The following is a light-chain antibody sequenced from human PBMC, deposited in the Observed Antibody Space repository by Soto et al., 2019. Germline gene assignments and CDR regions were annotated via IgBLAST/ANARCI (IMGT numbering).Light chain of an antibody. Sequence: DLQMTQSPSSLSASVGARSTITGQASQDISNYLNWYQQKPGKAPKLLIYDASNLETGVPPRFSGSGSGTDFTFTISSLQPEDIATYYCQQYDNLLWTFGQGTKVDIK. J-gene: IGKJ1*01. V-gene: IGKV1-33*01. CDR2: DAS. CDR1: QDISNY. CDR3: QQYDNLLWT.